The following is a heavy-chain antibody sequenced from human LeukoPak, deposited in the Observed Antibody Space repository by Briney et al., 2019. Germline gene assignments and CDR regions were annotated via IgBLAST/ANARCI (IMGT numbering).Heavy chain of an antibody. CDR2: ISAYNGNT. J-gene: IGHJ6*03. CDR1: GYTFTSYY. V-gene: IGHV1-18*04. Sequence: ASVKVSCKASGYTFTSYYMHWVRQAPGQGLEWMGWISAYNGNTNYAQKFQGRVTITADKSTSTAYMELSSLRSEDTAVYYCARGPRITMIVVVITDHYYYMDVWGKGTTVTVSS. D-gene: IGHD3-22*01. CDR3: ARGPRITMIVVVITDHYYYMDV.